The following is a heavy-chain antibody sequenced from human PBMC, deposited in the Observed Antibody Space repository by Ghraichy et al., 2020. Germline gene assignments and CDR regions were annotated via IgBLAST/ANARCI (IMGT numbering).Heavy chain of an antibody. D-gene: IGHD2-15*01. CDR2: IIPIFETA. V-gene: IGHV1-69*13. J-gene: IGHJ6*02. CDR3: ARVRICSGGVCSWRGPDYYYYYSMDV. CDR1: GGTFRNYG. Sequence: SVKVSCKASGGTFRNYGISWVRQAPGHGPEWMGGIIPIFETAKYSQKFQGRVTITADESTSTAFMELSSLTSEDAAVYYCARVRICSGGVCSWRGPDYYYYYSMDVWGQGTTVTVSS.